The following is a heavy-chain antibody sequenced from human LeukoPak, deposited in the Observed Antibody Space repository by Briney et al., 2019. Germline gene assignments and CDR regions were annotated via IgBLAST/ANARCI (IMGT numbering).Heavy chain of an antibody. D-gene: IGHD3-9*01. CDR2: ISAYNGNT. J-gene: IGHJ3*02. CDR3: ARERKSCYDTLTGYYKSDAFDI. V-gene: IGHV1-18*01. CDR1: GYSLITYG. Sequence: GASVKVSCKAAGYSLITYGISWVRQAPGQGLEWMGGISAYNGNTNYAQKLQGRLTVTTDTSTNTAYMELRSLRSDDTAVYYCARERKSCYDTLTGYYKSDAFDIWGQGTMVTVSS.